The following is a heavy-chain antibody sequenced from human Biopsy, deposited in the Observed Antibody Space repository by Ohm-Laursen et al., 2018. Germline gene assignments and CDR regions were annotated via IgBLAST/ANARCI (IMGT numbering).Heavy chain of an antibody. CDR1: GGSISGSS. CDR3: ARHAPSYSGSYWRYFDL. J-gene: IGHJ2*01. V-gene: IGHV4-59*08. D-gene: IGHD1-26*01. CDR2: ISYSRDT. Sequence: TLSLTCTVSGGSISGSSWSWIRQAPGKGLEWIGYISYSRDTNYNPSLKSRITISVDTSMNHLSLRLTSVTAADTAVYYCARHAPSYSGSYWRYFDLWGRGSPVTVPS.